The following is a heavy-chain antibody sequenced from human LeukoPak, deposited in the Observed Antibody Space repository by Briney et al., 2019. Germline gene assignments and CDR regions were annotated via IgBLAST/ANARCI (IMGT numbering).Heavy chain of an antibody. CDR2: INPSGGST. CDR1: GYTFTSYG. J-gene: IGHJ4*02. V-gene: IGHV1-46*01. CDR3: AKGGLQLWLYFDY. Sequence: ASVKVSCKASGYTFTSYGISWVRQAPGQGLEWMGIINPSGGSTSYAQKFQGRVTMTRDTSTSTVYMELSSLRSEDTAVYYCAKGGLQLWLYFDYWGQGTLVTVSS. D-gene: IGHD5-18*01.